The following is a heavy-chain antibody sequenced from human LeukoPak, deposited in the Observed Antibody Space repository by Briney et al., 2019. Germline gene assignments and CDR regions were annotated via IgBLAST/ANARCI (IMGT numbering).Heavy chain of an antibody. CDR3: ARGGSVVVAATFDY. CDR2: MNPNSGNT. J-gene: IGHJ4*02. V-gene: IGHV1-8*03. D-gene: IGHD2-15*01. Sequence: ASVKVSCKASGYTFTSYDINWVRQATGQGLEWMGWMNPNSGNTGYAQKFQGRVTITRNTSISTAYMELSSLRSEDTAVYYCARGGSVVVAATFDYWGQGTLVTVSS. CDR1: GYTFTSYD.